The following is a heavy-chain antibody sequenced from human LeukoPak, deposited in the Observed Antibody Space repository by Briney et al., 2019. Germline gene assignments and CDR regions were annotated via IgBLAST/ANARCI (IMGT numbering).Heavy chain of an antibody. J-gene: IGHJ4*02. CDR3: ASTRGMQLWSAAFDY. CDR2: ISDNGGGT. Sequence: GGSLRLSCAVSGFTFSRYAMNWVRQAPGKGLEWVTNISDNGGGTYYADSVKGRFTLSRDKSMNTMYLQINSLRAEDTGVYYCASTRGMQLWSAAFDYWGQGTLVTVSS. D-gene: IGHD2-21*01. V-gene: IGHV3-23*01. CDR1: GFTFSRYA.